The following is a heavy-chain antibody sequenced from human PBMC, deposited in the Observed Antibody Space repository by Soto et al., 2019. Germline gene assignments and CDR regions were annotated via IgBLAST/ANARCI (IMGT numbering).Heavy chain of an antibody. CDR2: VYPGDSDT. J-gene: IGHJ6*02. V-gene: IGHV5-51*01. D-gene: IGHD1-26*01. CDR1: GYSFTSYW. CDR3: ARQSVGDYYGMDV. Sequence: GESLKISCKGSGYSFTSYWIGWVRQMPGKGLEWMGIVYPGDSDTRYSPSFQGQVTISADKSISTAYLQWSSLRASDTAMYYCARQSVGDYYGMDVWGQGTTVTVYS.